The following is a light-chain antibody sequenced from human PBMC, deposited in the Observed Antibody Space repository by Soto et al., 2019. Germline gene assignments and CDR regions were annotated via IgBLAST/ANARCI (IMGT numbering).Light chain of an antibody. Sequence: QSALTQPASVSGSPGQTVIISCTGTSSDIGGSNSVSWYQQHPGRAPKLILFDVNTRPSKIPDRFSGSKSDNTAFLTISGLQSDDEADYYCSSYSTSSTLILFGGGTKVPVL. J-gene: IGLJ2*01. CDR3: SSYSTSSTLIL. V-gene: IGLV2-14*03. CDR2: DVN. CDR1: SSDIGGSNS.